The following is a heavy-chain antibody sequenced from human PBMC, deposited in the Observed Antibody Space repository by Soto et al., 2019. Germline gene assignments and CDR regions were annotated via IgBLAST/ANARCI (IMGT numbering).Heavy chain of an antibody. Sequence: GASVKVSCKASGYTFTSYAMHWVRQAPGQRLEWMGWINAGNGNTKYSQKFQGRVTITRDMFASTGYLELSSLRSEDTAVYYCARQHGALRILEWSGELDYWGQGTLVTVSS. CDR3: ARQHGALRILEWSGELDY. V-gene: IGHV1-3*01. CDR1: GYTFTSYA. J-gene: IGHJ4*02. CDR2: INAGNGNT. D-gene: IGHD3-3*01.